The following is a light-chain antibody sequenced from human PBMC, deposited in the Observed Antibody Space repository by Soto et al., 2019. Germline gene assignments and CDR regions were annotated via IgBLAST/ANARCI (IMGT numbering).Light chain of an antibody. CDR3: QQYNNWPPRLT. V-gene: IGKV3-11*01. CDR2: DAS. Sequence: IVLTQSPATLSLSPGERATLSCRASQNISIYLAWYQQKPGQAPRLLIYDASNRATGIPARFGGSGSGTEFTLTISGLQSADSAVYYCQQYNNWPPRLTFGGGTKVDIK. J-gene: IGKJ4*01. CDR1: QNISIY.